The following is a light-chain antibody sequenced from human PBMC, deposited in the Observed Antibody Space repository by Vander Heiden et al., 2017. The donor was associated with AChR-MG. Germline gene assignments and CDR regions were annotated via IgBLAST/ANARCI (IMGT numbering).Light chain of an antibody. CDR1: SSDVGSYNL. CDR3: CSYAATTMLV. J-gene: IGLJ3*02. CDR2: EGT. Sequence: QSALTQPASVSGSPGQSITISCTGTSSDVGSYNLVSWYQQHPGKAPKLMMYEGTKRPSGVSNRFSGSKSGNTASLTISGLQADDEADYYCCSYAATTMLVFGGGTKLTGL. V-gene: IGLV2-23*01.